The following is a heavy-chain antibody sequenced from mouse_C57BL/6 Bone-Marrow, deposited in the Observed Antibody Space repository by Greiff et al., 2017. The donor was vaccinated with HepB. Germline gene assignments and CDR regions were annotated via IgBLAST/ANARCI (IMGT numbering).Heavy chain of an antibody. CDR1: GFTFSDYY. D-gene: IGHD1-1*01. CDR3: ARLGYYGSSLDY. V-gene: IGHV5-12*01. J-gene: IGHJ2*01. CDR2: ISNGGGST. Sequence: EVKVVESGGGLVQPGGSLKLSCAASGFTFSDYYMYWVRQTPEKRLEWVAYISNGGGSTYYPDTVKGRFTISRDNAKNTLYLQMSRLKSEDTAMYYCARLGYYGSSLDYWGQGTTLTVSS.